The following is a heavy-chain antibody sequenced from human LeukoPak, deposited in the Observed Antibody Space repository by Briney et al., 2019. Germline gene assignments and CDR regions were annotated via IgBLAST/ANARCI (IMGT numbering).Heavy chain of an antibody. CDR1: GGSISSYY. J-gene: IGHJ5*02. CDR3: ARTLAVRGVLNWFDP. V-gene: IGHV4-4*09. Sequence: SETLSLTCTVSGGSISSYYWSWIRQPPGKGLEWIGYIYTSGSTNYNPSLKSRVTISVDTSKNQFSLKLSSVTAADTAVYYCARTLAVRGVLNWFDPWGQGTLVTVSS. CDR2: IYTSGST. D-gene: IGHD3-10*01.